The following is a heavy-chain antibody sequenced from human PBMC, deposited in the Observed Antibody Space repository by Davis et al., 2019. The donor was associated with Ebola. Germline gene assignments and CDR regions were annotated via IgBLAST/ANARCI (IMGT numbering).Heavy chain of an antibody. CDR1: GFTFSNYA. CDR2: MSGSGSSGDT. Sequence: GGFLRLSCAASGFTFSNYAMSWVRQGPGKGLEWVSTMSGSGSSGDTRYAGSVKGRFTISRDNSKNTLYLQMNSLGAEDTAVYYCAKDLHSSTWYNYCDNWGQGTLVTVSS. J-gene: IGHJ4*02. V-gene: IGHV3-23*01. D-gene: IGHD6-13*01. CDR3: AKDLHSSTWYNYCDN.